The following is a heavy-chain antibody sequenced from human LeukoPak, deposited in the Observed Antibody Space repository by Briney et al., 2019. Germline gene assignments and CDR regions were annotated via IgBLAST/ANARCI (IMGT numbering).Heavy chain of an antibody. Sequence: PGGSLRLSCVASGFTLSSYYMHWVRQVPGKGLVWVSCINGDGSSTKYADSVKGRFTISRDNAKNTLYLQVNSLRAEDTAVYYCAQSGSPGALDYWGRGTLVTVSS. CDR3: AQSGSPGALDY. D-gene: IGHD1-26*01. J-gene: IGHJ4*02. CDR2: INGDGSST. V-gene: IGHV3-74*01. CDR1: GFTLSSYY.